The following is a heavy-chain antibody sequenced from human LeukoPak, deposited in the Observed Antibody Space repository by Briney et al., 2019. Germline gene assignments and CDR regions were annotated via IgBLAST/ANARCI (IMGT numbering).Heavy chain of an antibody. Sequence: GGSLRLSCAASGFTFSSYAMHWVRQAPGKGLEWLAVISYDGSNKYYADSVKGRFTISRDNSTNTLYLQMNSLRAEDTAVYYCARGFFYDSSGRHFDYWGQGTLVTVSS. V-gene: IGHV3-30-3*01. CDR3: ARGFFYDSSGRHFDY. CDR1: GFTFSSYA. D-gene: IGHD3-22*01. CDR2: ISYDGSNK. J-gene: IGHJ4*02.